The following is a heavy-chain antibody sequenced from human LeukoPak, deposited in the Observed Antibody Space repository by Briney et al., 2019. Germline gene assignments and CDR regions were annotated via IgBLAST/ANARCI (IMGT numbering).Heavy chain of an antibody. V-gene: IGHV1-24*01. Sequence: ASVKVSCKISGYTLSELSMHWVRQAPGKGLEWMGGFEPESAEIIHAQKFQGRVTMTEDTSTDTAYLELSSLKSEDTAVYYCVRDGLLWYGGATWGQGTMVTVSS. CDR1: GYTLSELS. CDR3: VRDGLLWYGGAT. D-gene: IGHD2-21*01. CDR2: FEPESAEI. J-gene: IGHJ3*01.